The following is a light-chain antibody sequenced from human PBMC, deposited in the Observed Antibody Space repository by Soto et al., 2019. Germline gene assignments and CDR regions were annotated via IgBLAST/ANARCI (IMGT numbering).Light chain of an antibody. CDR2: DVS. CDR1: SSDVGGYNY. J-gene: IGLJ2*01. CDR3: CSYAGSYTYVV. Sequence: QSALTQPRTVSGSPGQSVTISCTGTSSDVGGYNYVSWYQQHPGKAPKLMIYDVSKRPSGVPDRFSGSKSGNTASLTISGLQAEDGADYYCCSYAGSYTYVVFGGGTTLPVL. V-gene: IGLV2-11*01.